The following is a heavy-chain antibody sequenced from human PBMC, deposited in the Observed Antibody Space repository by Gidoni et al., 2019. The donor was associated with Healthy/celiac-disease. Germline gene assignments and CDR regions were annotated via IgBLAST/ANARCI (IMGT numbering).Heavy chain of an antibody. CDR3: AKEGYGGHYYYGMDV. J-gene: IGHJ6*02. CDR2: IIPSFGTA. D-gene: IGHD4-17*01. CDR1: GGPFSSYA. V-gene: IGHV1-69*01. Sequence: QVQLVQSGAEVKKPGSSVKVSCMASGGPFSSYAISWVRQAPGQGLEWMGGIIPSFGTANYAQKFQGRVTITADESTSTAYMELSSLRAEDTAVYYCAKEGYGGHYYYGMDVWGQGTTVTVSS.